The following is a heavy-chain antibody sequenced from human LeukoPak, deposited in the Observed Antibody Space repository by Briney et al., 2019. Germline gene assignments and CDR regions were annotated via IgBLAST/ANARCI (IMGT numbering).Heavy chain of an antibody. V-gene: IGHV3-64*01. J-gene: IGHJ4*02. CDR2: ISSNGGST. D-gene: IGHD5-24*01. CDR3: ARETKRWLQSSFDY. Sequence: GGSLRLSCAASGFTFSTYPMHWVRQAPGKGLEYVSAISSNGGSTYYANSVKGRFTISRDNSKNTLYLQMGSLRAEDMAVYYCARETKRWLQSSFDYWGQGTLVTVSS. CDR1: GFTFSTYP.